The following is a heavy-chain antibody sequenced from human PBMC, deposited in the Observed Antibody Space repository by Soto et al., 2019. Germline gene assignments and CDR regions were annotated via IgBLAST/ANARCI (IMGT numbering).Heavy chain of an antibody. V-gene: IGHV1-69*13. CDR2: IIPFFRAT. D-gene: IGHD3-22*01. CDR1: GDTFNSQG. Sequence: AASVKVSCKASGDTFNSQGFRWVRQAPGQGLEWLGGIIPFFRATNYAQKFQGRITITADESTSTAYMELSSLRSEDTAVYYCARDLPLNYYDSTYYYYAMDVWGQGTTVTVSS. CDR3: ARDLPLNYYDSTYYYYAMDV. J-gene: IGHJ6*02.